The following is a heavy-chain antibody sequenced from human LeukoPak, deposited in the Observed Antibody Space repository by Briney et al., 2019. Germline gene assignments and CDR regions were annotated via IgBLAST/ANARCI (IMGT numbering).Heavy chain of an antibody. CDR2: IYYSGST. Sequence: SETLSLTCTVSGGSISSGGYYWSWIRQYPGRGLEWIGYIYYSGSTYYNLSLKSRVTISLDTSKNQFSLKLTSVTAADTAVYYCAREQQFRDAFDIWGQGTMVTVSS. D-gene: IGHD6-13*01. J-gene: IGHJ3*02. V-gene: IGHV4-31*03. CDR3: AREQQFRDAFDI. CDR1: GGSISSGGYY.